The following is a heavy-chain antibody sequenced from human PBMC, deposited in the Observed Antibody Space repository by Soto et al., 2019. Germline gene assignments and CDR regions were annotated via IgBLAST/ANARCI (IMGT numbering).Heavy chain of an antibody. CDR3: ARIPQYSYFDY. CDR2: INPSGGST. Sequence: ASVKVSCKASGYTFTSYCISCVRQAPGQGLEWMGRINPSGGSTSYAQKFQGRGTMTRDTSTSTVYMELSSLRSEDTAVYYCARIPQYSYFDYWVQGTLVTVSS. V-gene: IGHV1-46*01. D-gene: IGHD5-18*01. J-gene: IGHJ4*02. CDR1: GYTFTSYC.